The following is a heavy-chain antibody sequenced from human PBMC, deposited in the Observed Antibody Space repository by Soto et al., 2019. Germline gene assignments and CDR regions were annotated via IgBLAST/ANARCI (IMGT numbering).Heavy chain of an antibody. CDR3: TTLYLISIVVVAADQNALTGFDP. Sequence: EVQLVEYGGGLVKPGGSLRLSCAASGFTFSKAWMSWVRQAPGKGLEWVGRIKSKTDGGTTDYAARVKGRFTISRDDSKNTLYLQMNSLKTEHTAVYYYTTLYLISIVVVAADQNALTGFDPWGQGTLVTVSS. D-gene: IGHD2-2*01. J-gene: IGHJ5*01. CDR1: GFTFSKAW. V-gene: IGHV3-15*01. CDR2: IKSKTDGGTT.